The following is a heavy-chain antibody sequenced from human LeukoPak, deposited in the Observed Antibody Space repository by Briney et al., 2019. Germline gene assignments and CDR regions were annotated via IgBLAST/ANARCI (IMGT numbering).Heavy chain of an antibody. V-gene: IGHV1-8*01. CDR2: VNPNSGDR. J-gene: IGHJ4*02. CDR1: GFTFTSYD. Sequence: ASVKVSCKASGFTFTSYDINWVRQATGQGLEYMGWVNPNSGDRGYTQKFQGRVIMTRNTSISTAYMELSSLTSEDTAVYYCARDLGGSYDKFDYWGQGTLVTVSS. CDR3: ARDLGGSYDKFDY. D-gene: IGHD1-26*01.